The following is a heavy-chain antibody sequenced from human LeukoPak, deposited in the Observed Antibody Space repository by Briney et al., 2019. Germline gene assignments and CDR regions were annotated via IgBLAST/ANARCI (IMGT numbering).Heavy chain of an antibody. Sequence: GGSLRLSCAASGFSFSNYGMHWARQAPGKGLEWVAFIQYDGSTTNYADSVKGRFTISRDNSKNTLYLQMNGLRVEDTAVYYCASMNPFDPWGQGTLVTVSS. CDR2: IQYDGSTT. CDR1: GFSFSNYG. D-gene: IGHD1-14*01. CDR3: ASMNPFDP. J-gene: IGHJ5*02. V-gene: IGHV3-30*02.